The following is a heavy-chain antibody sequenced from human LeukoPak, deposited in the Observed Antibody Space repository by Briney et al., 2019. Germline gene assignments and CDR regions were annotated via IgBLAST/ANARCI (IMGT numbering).Heavy chain of an antibody. CDR3: ARGSRRITMIVVAFPTPNWFDP. V-gene: IGHV4-34*01. D-gene: IGHD3-22*01. CDR1: GGSFSGYY. J-gene: IGHJ5*02. CDR2: INHSGST. Sequence: SETLSLTCAVHGGSFSGYYWSWIRQPPGKGLEWIGEINHSGSTNYNPSLKSRVTISVDTSKNQFSLKLSSVTAADTAVYYCARGSRRITMIVVAFPTPNWFDPWGQGTLVTVSS.